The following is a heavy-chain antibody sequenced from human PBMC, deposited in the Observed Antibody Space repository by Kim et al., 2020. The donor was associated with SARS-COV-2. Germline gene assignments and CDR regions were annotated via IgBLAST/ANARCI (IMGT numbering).Heavy chain of an antibody. Sequence: DTEKGQFANSRDNSKNTIYLQMNNLRAEDTALYYCAKTAAAGTRWFDPWGQGTLVSVSS. J-gene: IGHJ5*02. CDR3: AKTAAAGTRWFDP. V-gene: IGHV3-53*01. D-gene: IGHD6-13*01.